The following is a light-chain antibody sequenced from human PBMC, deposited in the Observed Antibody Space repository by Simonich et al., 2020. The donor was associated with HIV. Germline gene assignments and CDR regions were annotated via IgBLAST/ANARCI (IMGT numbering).Light chain of an antibody. J-gene: IGLJ1*01. CDR3: CSYLGISTYV. Sequence: HSALTQPASVTGSPGQSITISCTGTSSDVGSYNLVSWYQQHPGKAPKLMIYEGSKRPSGVSNRFSGSKSGNTASLTISGLQTEDEADYYCCSYLGISTYVFGTGTKVTVL. CDR2: EGS. CDR1: SSDVGSYNL. V-gene: IGLV2-23*01.